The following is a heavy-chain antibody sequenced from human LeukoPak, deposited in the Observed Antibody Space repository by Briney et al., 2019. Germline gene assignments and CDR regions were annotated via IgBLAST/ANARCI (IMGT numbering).Heavy chain of an antibody. CDR2: ISAYNGNT. CDR1: GYTFTSYG. CDR3: ARDGTYYDFWSGYQPGGFFDY. Sequence: ASVKVSCKASGYTFTSYGIRWVRPAPGQGLEWMGWISAYNGNTNYAQKLQGRVTMTTDTSTSTAYMELRSLRSDDTAVYYCARDGTYYDFWSGYQPGGFFDYWGQGTLVTVSS. D-gene: IGHD3-3*01. J-gene: IGHJ4*02. V-gene: IGHV1-18*01.